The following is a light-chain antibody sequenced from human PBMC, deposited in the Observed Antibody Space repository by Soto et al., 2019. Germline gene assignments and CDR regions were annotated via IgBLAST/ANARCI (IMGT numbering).Light chain of an antibody. J-gene: IGKJ1*01. CDR3: QQFIDGWT. CDR1: HSIGNW. V-gene: IGKV1-5*01. CDR2: DAS. Sequence: DTQMTQSPSTLSGSVGDRVSIACRASHSIGNWLAWYQQKPGKAPKLLIYDASSLESGVPSRFRGSGSETEFTLTISGLQPDDFATYYCQQFIDGWTFGQGTKVDIK.